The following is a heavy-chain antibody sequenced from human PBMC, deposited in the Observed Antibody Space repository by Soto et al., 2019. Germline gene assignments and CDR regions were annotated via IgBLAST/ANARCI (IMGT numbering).Heavy chain of an antibody. D-gene: IGHD3-10*01. Sequence: QVQLQESGPGLVKPSQTLSLTCTVSGGSISSGGYYWSWIRQHPGKGLEWIGYIYYSGSPYYNPSLMCRVTISAGAAKNQFSLKVSSVTAADTAVYYCARERDGSGSFYYWGQGTLVTVSS. CDR3: ARERDGSGSFYY. CDR1: GGSISSGGYY. V-gene: IGHV4-31*03. J-gene: IGHJ4*02. CDR2: IYYSGSP.